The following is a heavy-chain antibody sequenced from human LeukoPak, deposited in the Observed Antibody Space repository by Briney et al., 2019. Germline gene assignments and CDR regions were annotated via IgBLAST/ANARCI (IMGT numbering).Heavy chain of an antibody. J-gene: IGHJ4*02. Sequence: SETLSLTCTVSGGSISSSSYYWGWIRQPPGKGLEWIGSIYYSGSTYYNPSLKSRVTISVDTSKNQFSLKLSSVTAADTAVYYCAIRGRGYGSAFNDYWGQGTLATVSS. CDR3: AIRGRGYGSAFNDY. CDR2: IYYSGST. CDR1: GGSISSSSYY. V-gene: IGHV4-39*07. D-gene: IGHD3-10*01.